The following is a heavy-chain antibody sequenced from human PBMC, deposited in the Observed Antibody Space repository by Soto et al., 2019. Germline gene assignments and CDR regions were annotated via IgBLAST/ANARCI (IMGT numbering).Heavy chain of an antibody. J-gene: IGHJ4*02. CDR1: GFTFSSYA. CDR2: ISGSGGST. CDR3: AKGPYYDSSGYYFYYFDY. D-gene: IGHD3-22*01. V-gene: IGHV3-23*01. Sequence: EVQLLESRGGLVQPGGSLRLSCAASGFTFSSYAMSWVRQAPGKGLEWVSAISGSGGSTYYADSVKGRFTISRDNSKNTLYLQMNSLRAEDTAVYYCAKGPYYDSSGYYFYYFDYWGQGTLVTVSS.